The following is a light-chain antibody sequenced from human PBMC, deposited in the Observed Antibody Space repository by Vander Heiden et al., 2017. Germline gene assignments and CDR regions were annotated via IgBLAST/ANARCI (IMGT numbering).Light chain of an antibody. CDR1: QRLLHGNRYNY. V-gene: IGKV2-28*01. J-gene: IGKJ1*01. Sequence: EIVMTQSPLSPPVTPSEPASISCRACQRLLHGNRYNYLDCLLQKSGRSPPLLLYFCSAPASGVPDTFSCSGSGSDFTLTISIMEAEPVGVYYYCRALQTPWTFGQGTKVEIK. CDR2: FCS. CDR3: CRALQTPWT.